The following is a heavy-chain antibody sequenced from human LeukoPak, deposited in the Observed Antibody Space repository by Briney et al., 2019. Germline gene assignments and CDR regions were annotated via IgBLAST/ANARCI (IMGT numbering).Heavy chain of an antibody. D-gene: IGHD6-13*01. J-gene: IGHJ6*02. CDR1: GFIFSTYT. V-gene: IGHV3-64D*06. CDR3: ARDQYSSSWFDYYYYGMDV. Sequence: GGSLRLSCSASGFIFSTYTMYWVRQAPGKGLEYVSVINGDGRTTYYADSVKGRFTISRDNSKNTLYLQMSSLRAEDTAVYYCARDQYSSSWFDYYYYGMDVWGQGTTVTVSS. CDR2: INGDGRTT.